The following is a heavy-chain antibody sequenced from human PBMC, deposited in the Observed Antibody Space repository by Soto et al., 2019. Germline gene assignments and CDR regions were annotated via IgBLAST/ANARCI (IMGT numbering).Heavy chain of an antibody. CDR3: VKDVGSRHYDFTNFDS. CDR2: IDWNRATR. D-gene: IGHD3-3*01. Sequence: EVQLLESGGGVVQPGGSLRLSCIASGFIFDDYAIHWVRQVPGKGLEWVSGIDWNRATRGYADSVKGRFTLSRDNARNSVLLQMNSLRPEDTALYYCVKDVGSRHYDFTNFDSWGQGTLVTVSS. CDR1: GFIFDDYA. J-gene: IGHJ4*02. V-gene: IGHV3-9*01.